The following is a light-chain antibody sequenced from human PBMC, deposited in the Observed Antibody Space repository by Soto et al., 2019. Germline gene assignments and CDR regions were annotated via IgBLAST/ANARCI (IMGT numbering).Light chain of an antibody. CDR2: DVS. CDR3: SSYGASSTL. Sequence: QSVLAQPASLSGSPGQSITISCTGTSSDIGSYSYVSWYQQHPGKAPKLMIFDVSYRPSGISDRFSGSKSGNTASLTISGLQPEDEADYYCSSYGASSTLFGGGTQLTVL. V-gene: IGLV2-14*03. J-gene: IGLJ3*02. CDR1: SSDIGSYSY.